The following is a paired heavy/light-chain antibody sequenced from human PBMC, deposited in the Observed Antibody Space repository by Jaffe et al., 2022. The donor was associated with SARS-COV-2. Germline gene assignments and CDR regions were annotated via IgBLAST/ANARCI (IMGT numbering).Light chain of an antibody. CDR2: WAS. J-gene: IGKJ5*01. CDR1: QSVLYSSNNKNY. V-gene: IGKV4-1*01. Sequence: DIVMTQSPDSLAVSLGERATINCKSSQSVLYSSNNKNYLAWYLQKPGQPPKLLIYWASTRESGVPDRFSGSGSGTDFTLTISSLQAEDVAVYYCQQYYSTPITFGQGTRLEIK. CDR3: QQYYSTPIT.
Heavy chain of an antibody. Sequence: QVQLVQSGAEVKKPGASVKVSCKASGYTFTAFGIHWVRQAPGQGLEWMGWINPGSGNPKYSQKFQGRITITRDTSASTAYMELSSLRSEDTAVYYCARGGDFLAGRAAGYFYYYVDVWGKGTTVTVSS. V-gene: IGHV1-3*01. CDR1: GYTFTAFG. CDR3: ARGGDFLAGRAAGYFYYYVDV. J-gene: IGHJ6*03. CDR2: INPGSGNP. D-gene: IGHD3-9*01.